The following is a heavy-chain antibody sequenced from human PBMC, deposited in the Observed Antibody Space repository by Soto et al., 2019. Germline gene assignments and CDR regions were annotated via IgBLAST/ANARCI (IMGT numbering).Heavy chain of an antibody. CDR1: GFTFSSSG. CDR3: AKELTHWLIRGGYNFGMGV. CDR2: ISYNGNNK. V-gene: IGHV3-30*18. D-gene: IGHD5-12*01. J-gene: IGHJ6*02. Sequence: QVQLVESGGGVVQPGRSLRLTCAASGFTFSSSGMHWVRQAPGKGLDWVAVISYNGNNKDYAGSVKGRFTIIRVNSKNTLYLQMISLRPEDTAVYFCAKELTHWLIRGGYNFGMGVWGQETTVSVPS.